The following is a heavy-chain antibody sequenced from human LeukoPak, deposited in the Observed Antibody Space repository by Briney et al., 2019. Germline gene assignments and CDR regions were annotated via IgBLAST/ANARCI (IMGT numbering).Heavy chain of an antibody. CDR2: IGTASDT. CDR3: ARAQRQYKVADTYYYYYYMDV. V-gene: IGHV3-13*01. J-gene: IGHJ6*03. CDR1: GFTFSSYD. D-gene: IGHD6-19*01. Sequence: GGSLRLSCAASGFTFSSYDMHWVRQATGKGLEWVSAIGTASDTYYPGSVKGRFTISRENAKNSLYLQMNSLRAGDTAVYYCARAQRQYKVADTYYYYYYMDVWGKGTTVTIS.